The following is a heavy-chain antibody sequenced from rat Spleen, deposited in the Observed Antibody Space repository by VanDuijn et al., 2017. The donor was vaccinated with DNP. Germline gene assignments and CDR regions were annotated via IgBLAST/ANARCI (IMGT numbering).Heavy chain of an antibody. CDR2: IWSGGST. V-gene: IGHV2-4*01. CDR1: GFSLTSYG. D-gene: IGHD1-11*01. CDR3: VRGNYGGYDY. Sequence: QVQLKESGPGLVQPSQTLSLTCTVSGFSLTSYGVSWVRQPPGKGLEWIGAIWSGGSTYYNSVFKSRLSISRDTSRSQVFLKMNSLQTEDIATYYCVRGNYGGYDYWGQGVMVTVSS. J-gene: IGHJ2*01.